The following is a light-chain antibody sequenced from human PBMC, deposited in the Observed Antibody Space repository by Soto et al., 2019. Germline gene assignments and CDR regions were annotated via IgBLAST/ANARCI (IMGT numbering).Light chain of an antibody. J-gene: IGKJ1*01. CDR2: LGS. CDR3: MQPLQSWP. V-gene: IGKV2-28*01. CDR1: QSLLHSNGYNY. Sequence: DIVMTQSPLSLPVTPGEPASISCRSSQSLLHSNGYNYLDWYLQKPGQSPQLLIYLGSNRASGVPDRFSGSGSDTDFTLKISRVEAEDVGVYYCMQPLQSWPSGQGTKVEIK.